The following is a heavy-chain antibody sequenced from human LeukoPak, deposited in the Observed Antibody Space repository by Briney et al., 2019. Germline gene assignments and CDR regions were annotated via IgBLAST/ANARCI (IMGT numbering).Heavy chain of an antibody. D-gene: IGHD6-13*01. V-gene: IGHV4-39*07. CDR2: IYYSGST. J-gene: IGHJ6*03. Sequence: SETLSLTCTVSGGSISSSSYYWGWIRQPPWKGLEWIGSIYYSGSTYYNPSLKSRVTISVDTSKNQFSLKLSSVTAADTAVYYCARGPIRIAAAGRLYYYYMDVWGKGTTVTVSS. CDR1: GGSISSSSYY. CDR3: ARGPIRIAAAGRLYYYYMDV.